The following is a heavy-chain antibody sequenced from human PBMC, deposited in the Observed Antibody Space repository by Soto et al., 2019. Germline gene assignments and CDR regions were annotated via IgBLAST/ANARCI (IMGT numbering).Heavy chain of an antibody. CDR2: IIPISGAA. CDR3: AGFLRFFLAGMGV. V-gene: IGHV1-69*13. CDR1: GVTFSSYG. J-gene: IGHJ6*02. Sequence: SVRVSCKASGVTFSSYGINWVRQAPGQGLEWMGGIIPISGAANYAQKFQGRVTITADESTSTVYMELSTLRSDDTAVYYCAGFLRFFLAGMGVWGQGTTVTVSS. D-gene: IGHD3-3*01.